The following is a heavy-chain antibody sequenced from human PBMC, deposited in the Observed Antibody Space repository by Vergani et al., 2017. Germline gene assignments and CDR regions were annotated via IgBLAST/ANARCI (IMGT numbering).Heavy chain of an antibody. CDR3: ARDSEDIVVVVAASPDY. CDR2: INPNSGGT. Sequence: QVQLVQSGAEVKKPGASVKVSCKASGYTFTGYYMHWVRQAPGQGLEWMGWINPNSGGTNYAKKFQGRVTMTRDTSISTAYMELSRLRSDDTAVYYCARDSEDIVVVVAASPDYWGQGTLVTVSS. CDR1: GYTFTGYY. V-gene: IGHV1-2*02. D-gene: IGHD2-15*01. J-gene: IGHJ4*02.